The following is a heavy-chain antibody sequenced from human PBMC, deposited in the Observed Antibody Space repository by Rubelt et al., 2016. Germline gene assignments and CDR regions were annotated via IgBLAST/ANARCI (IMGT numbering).Heavy chain of an antibody. CDR1: GFSFSTYA. J-gene: IGHJ3*02. V-gene: IGHV3-23*01. Sequence: GSLRLSCEGSGFSFSTYAVSWIRQAPGKGLEWVSSISGSGDRTYYADSVKGRLTISRDNSKNTLYLQMNSLRAEDTAVYYCARAGVTTADAFDIWGQGTMVTVSS. CDR3: ARAGVTTADAFDI. D-gene: IGHD4-11*01. CDR2: ISGSGDRT.